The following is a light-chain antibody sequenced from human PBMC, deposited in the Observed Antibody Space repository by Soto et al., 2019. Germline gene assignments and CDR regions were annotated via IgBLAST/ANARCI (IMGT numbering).Light chain of an antibody. Sequence: QSVLTQPPSASGTPGQRVTISCSGSSSNIGTNTVNWYQQLPGRAPKLLIYGDNQRPSGVPDRFSGSKSGTSASLVISGLRSDDEADYYCEARQDSLNGVAFGGGTKLTVL. CDR2: GDN. V-gene: IGLV1-44*01. CDR1: SSNIGTNT. J-gene: IGLJ2*01. CDR3: EARQDSLNGVA.